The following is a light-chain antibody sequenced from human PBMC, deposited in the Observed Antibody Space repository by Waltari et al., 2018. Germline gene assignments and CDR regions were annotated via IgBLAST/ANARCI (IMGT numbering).Light chain of an antibody. CDR3: QQLNTYPLT. V-gene: IGKV1-9*01. J-gene: IGKJ4*01. CDR2: AAS. CDR1: QGISSY. Sequence: NQLTQSPSSLSASVGDRVTITCRARQGISSYLAWYQQKPGKDPKLLIYAASTLQSGVPSRFSGSGSGTDFTLTISSLQPEDFATYYCQQLNTYPLTFGGGTKVEIK.